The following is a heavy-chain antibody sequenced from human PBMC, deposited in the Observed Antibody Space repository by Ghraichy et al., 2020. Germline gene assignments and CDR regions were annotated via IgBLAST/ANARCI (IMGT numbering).Heavy chain of an antibody. CDR2: IYSGGRT. V-gene: IGHV3-66*01. Sequence: GGSLRLSCVASGFTVSSNYMSWVRQAPGKGLEWVSVIYSGGRTYYAASVKGRFTISRDNSKNTLYLQLNSLRAEDTAVYYCARTGILTGKPPYYYGMDVWGQGTTVTVSS. J-gene: IGHJ6*02. CDR3: ARTGILTGKPPYYYGMDV. CDR1: GFTVSSNY. D-gene: IGHD3-9*01.